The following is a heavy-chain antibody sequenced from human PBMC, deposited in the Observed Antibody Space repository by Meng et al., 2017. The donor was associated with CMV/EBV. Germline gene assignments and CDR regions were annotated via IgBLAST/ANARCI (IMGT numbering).Heavy chain of an antibody. CDR3: ARDLCGDSSCSPFGY. Sequence: GESLKISCAASGFTFSSYAMHWVRQAPGKGLEWVAVTSYDGSTKHYADSVKGRFTISRDNSKNTVFLQMNSLRPEDTAVYYCARDLCGDSSCSPFGYWGQGALVTVSS. CDR1: GFTFSSYA. V-gene: IGHV3-30-3*01. D-gene: IGHD2-15*01. J-gene: IGHJ4*02. CDR2: TSYDGSTK.